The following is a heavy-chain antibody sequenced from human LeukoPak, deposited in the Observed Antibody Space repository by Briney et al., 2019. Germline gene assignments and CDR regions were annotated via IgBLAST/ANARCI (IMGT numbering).Heavy chain of an antibody. Sequence: DPVKVSCKASGYTFNSYDISWVRQAPGQGLEWMAWISTYNGNTNYALKVQVRATMTTDTSTSTAYMELRSLRSDDTAVYYCARALRYDFWSAYYFDYWGQGTLVTVSS. CDR2: ISTYNGNT. CDR1: GYTFNSYD. CDR3: ARALRYDFWSAYYFDY. J-gene: IGHJ4*02. D-gene: IGHD3-3*01. V-gene: IGHV1-18*01.